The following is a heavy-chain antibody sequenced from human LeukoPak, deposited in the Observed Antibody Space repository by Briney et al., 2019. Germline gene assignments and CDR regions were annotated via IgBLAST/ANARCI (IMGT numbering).Heavy chain of an antibody. Sequence: PGRSLRLSCAASGFTFSSYAMHWVRQAPGKGLEWVAVISYDGSNKYYADSVKGRFTISRDNSKNTLYLQMNSLRAEDTAVYYCARGPFGSSWYSNYWGYFDYWGQGTLVTVSS. CDR3: ARGPFGSSWYSNYWGYFDY. J-gene: IGHJ4*02. CDR2: ISYDGSNK. D-gene: IGHD6-13*01. V-gene: IGHV3-30-3*01. CDR1: GFTFSSYA.